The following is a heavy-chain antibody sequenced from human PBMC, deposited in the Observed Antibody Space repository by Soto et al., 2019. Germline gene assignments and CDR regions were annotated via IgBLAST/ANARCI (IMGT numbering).Heavy chain of an antibody. CDR3: ARGVPAAGTDWFDP. D-gene: IGHD6-13*01. V-gene: IGHV4-4*07. Sequence: PSETLSLTYTVSGGSISNYYWSWIRQPAEKRLEWIGRVSSTGSSYYNPSLKSRVTISVDTSKNQVSLNLTSVTAADTAVYYCARGVPAAGTDWFDPWGQGTLVTVYS. CDR1: GGSISNYY. J-gene: IGHJ5*02. CDR2: VSSTGSS.